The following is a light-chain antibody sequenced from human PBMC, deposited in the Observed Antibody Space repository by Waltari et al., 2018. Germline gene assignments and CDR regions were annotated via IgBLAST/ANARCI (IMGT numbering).Light chain of an antibody. CDR2: NAN. CDR1: SGSLSTTSY. J-gene: IGLJ3*02. CDR3: ALYMGSGIWV. V-gene: IGLV8-61*01. Sequence: QTVVTQEPSLSVSPGGTVTLTCALSSGSLSTTSYATWYQQTPGQASRTLVYNANARSSGVPVRFSGYILGNTAALTITGAQADDESDYYCALYMGSGIWVFGGGTRLTVL.